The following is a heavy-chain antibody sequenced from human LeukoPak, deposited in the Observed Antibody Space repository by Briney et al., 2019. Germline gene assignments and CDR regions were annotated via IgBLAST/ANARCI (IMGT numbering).Heavy chain of an antibody. V-gene: IGHV4-39*01. CDR2: INYSGST. Sequence: SETLSLTCTVSGGPIITSRYYWGWIRQPPGEGLEWIGSINYSGSTYYNPSLKSRVTISVDTSKNQFSLKLSSVTAADTAVYYCARLSPYLGSGSSAFPDDFWGQGTLVTVSS. CDR1: GGPIITSRYY. CDR3: ARLSPYLGSGSSAFPDDF. D-gene: IGHD3-10*01. J-gene: IGHJ4*02.